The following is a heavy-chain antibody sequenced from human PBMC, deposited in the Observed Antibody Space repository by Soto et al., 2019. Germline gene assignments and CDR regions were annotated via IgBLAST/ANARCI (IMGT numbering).Heavy chain of an antibody. CDR2: ISTYTRDT. D-gene: IGHD5-12*01. CDR3: ARHHGPTTTENWFDP. J-gene: IGHJ5*02. Sequence: QVPLVQSGGEVKTPGASVMVSCQASGYTHFTYDISWVRKASGQGLVWKGWISTYTRDTKYAQKFPVIVTLTTDTDTTTANLALRRLRSDERAVYYCARHHGPTTTENWFDPWGQGTLVTVSS. CDR1: GYTHFTYD. V-gene: IGHV1-18*04.